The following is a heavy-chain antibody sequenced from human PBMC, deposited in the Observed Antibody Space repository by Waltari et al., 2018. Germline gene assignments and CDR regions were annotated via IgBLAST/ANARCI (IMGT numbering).Heavy chain of an antibody. J-gene: IGHJ4*02. V-gene: IGHV4-39*01. CDR1: GGPIRSGTCY. Sequence: QLQLQESGPGLAKPPETLSLTCTAPGGPIRSGTCYWAWIRQPPGKGLEWIGNIYYRGNTYYRQSLKSRVTISVDTSKNQFSLKLSSVTAADTAVYYCARYYFGSGSSHFDYWGQGTLLTVSS. CDR3: ARYYFGSGSSHFDY. D-gene: IGHD3-10*01. CDR2: IYYRGNT.